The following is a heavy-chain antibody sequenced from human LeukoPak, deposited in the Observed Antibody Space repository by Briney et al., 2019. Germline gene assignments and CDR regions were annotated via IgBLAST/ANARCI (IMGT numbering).Heavy chain of an antibody. CDR2: IIPIFGTA. D-gene: IGHD3-22*01. CDR3: ARAVYYYDSSGYYWDY. CDR1: GGTFSSYA. V-gene: IGHV1-69*13. J-gene: IGHJ4*02. Sequence: SVKVSCKASGGTFSSYAISWVRQAPGQGLEWMGGIIPIFGTANYAQKFQGRVTITADESTSTAYMELSSLRPEDTAVYYCARAVYYYDSSGYYWDYWGQGTLVTVSS.